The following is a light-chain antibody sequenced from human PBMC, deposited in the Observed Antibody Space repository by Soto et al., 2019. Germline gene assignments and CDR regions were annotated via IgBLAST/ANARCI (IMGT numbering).Light chain of an antibody. CDR3: QHYGDSPPFS. Sequence: EIVLTQSRSTLSLSPGDRATLSCRASQSVSRSHLAWYQQRPGQAPRLLIYDASTKATGIADRFSGSGSGTDFTLTISRLEPEDFAVYFCQHYGDSPPFSFGQGTKLEIK. J-gene: IGKJ2*03. CDR2: DAS. CDR1: QSVSRSH. V-gene: IGKV3-20*01.